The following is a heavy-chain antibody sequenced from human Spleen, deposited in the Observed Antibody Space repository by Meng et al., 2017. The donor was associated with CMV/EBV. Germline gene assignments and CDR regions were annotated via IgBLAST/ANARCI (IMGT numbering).Heavy chain of an antibody. CDR3: ARVNTWFGEGSGMDV. D-gene: IGHD3-10*01. V-gene: IGHV4-39*07. CDR2: IYYSGST. Sequence: SETLSLTCTVSGGSISSSSYYWGWIRQPPGKGLEWIGSIYYSGSTYYNPSLKSRVTISVDTSKNQFSLKLSSVTAADTAVYYCARVNTWFGEGSGMDVWGQGTTVTVSS. J-gene: IGHJ6*02. CDR1: GGSISSSSYY.